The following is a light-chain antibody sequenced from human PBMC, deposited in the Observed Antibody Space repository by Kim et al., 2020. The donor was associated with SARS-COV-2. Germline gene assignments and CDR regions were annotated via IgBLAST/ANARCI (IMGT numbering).Light chain of an antibody. CDR2: KGS. Sequence: DIQMTQSPSTLSASVGDRVTITCRASQTISTWLAWYQQKPGKAPRLLIYKGSSLESGAPSRFSGSGSGTEFTLTISSLQPDDFATYYCQQYDSHSWTFGQGTKLDIK. J-gene: IGKJ1*01. CDR1: QTISTW. V-gene: IGKV1-5*03. CDR3: QQYDSHSWT.